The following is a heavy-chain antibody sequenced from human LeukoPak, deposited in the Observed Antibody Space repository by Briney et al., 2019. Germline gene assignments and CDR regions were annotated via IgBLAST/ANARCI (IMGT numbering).Heavy chain of an antibody. J-gene: IGHJ4*02. CDR3: AKCSYYYDSSGYYPFDY. V-gene: IGHV3-30*02. CDR1: GFTFSRYG. Sequence: GGSLRLSCAASGFTFSRYGMHWVRQAPGKGLEWVAFIRYDGSNKYYADSVKGRFTISRDNSKNTLYLQMNSLRAEDTAVYYCAKCSYYYDSSGYYPFDYWGQGTLVTVSS. CDR2: IRYDGSNK. D-gene: IGHD3-22*01.